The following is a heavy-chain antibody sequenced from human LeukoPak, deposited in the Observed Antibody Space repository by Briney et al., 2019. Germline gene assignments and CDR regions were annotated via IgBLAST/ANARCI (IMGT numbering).Heavy chain of an antibody. CDR3: ARDGITMIYYMDV. Sequence: PGGSLRLSCAASGFTFSSYNMNWVRQAPGKGLEWVSSISSSSDYIYYADSVKGRFTISRDNAKNSLYLQMNSLRAEDTAVYYCARDGITMIYYMDVWGKGTTVTVSS. V-gene: IGHV3-21*01. D-gene: IGHD3-22*01. CDR1: GFTFSSYN. J-gene: IGHJ6*03. CDR2: ISSSSDYI.